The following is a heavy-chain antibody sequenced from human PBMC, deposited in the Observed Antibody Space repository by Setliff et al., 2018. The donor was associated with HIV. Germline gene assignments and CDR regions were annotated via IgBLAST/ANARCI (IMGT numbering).Heavy chain of an antibody. CDR1: GFTVSGNY. J-gene: IGHJ3*02. Sequence: GGSLRLPCAASGFTVSGNYLNWVRQAPGKGLEWVSVIYSGGNRNYADSVKGRFTISRDISKNTLYLQMNSLTSEDTAVYYCAAQYLRVDDAFDIWGQGTMVTVSS. V-gene: IGHV3-66*02. CDR3: AAQYLRVDDAFDI. CDR2: IYSGGNR. D-gene: IGHD2-2*01.